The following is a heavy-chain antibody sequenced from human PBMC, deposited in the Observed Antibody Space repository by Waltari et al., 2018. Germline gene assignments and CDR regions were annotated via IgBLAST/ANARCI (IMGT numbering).Heavy chain of an antibody. CDR1: GFTFRSYS. J-gene: IGHJ4*02. CDR2: ISSSGSYR. Sequence: EVQLVESGGGLVKPGGSLRLSCAASGFTFRSYSMNWVRQAPGKGVEWVSSISSSGSYRNYADSVRGRLTISRDNAKNSLYLQMNSLRAEDTAVYYCARDGMVVAGTNYWGQGTLVTVSS. CDR3: ARDGMVVAGTNY. V-gene: IGHV3-21*01. D-gene: IGHD6-19*01.